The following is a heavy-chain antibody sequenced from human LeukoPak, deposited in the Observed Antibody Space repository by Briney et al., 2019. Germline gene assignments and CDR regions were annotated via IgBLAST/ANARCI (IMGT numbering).Heavy chain of an antibody. V-gene: IGHV3-66*01. CDR2: IYSGGST. J-gene: IGHJ3*02. D-gene: IGHD3-22*01. Sequence: GGSLRLSCAASGFTVSSNYMSWVRQAPGKGLEWVSVIYSGGSTYYADSVKGRFTISRDNSKNTLYLQMNSLRAEDTAVYYCARKIYYYDSSGYHDAFDIWGQGTMVTVSS. CDR1: GFTVSSNY. CDR3: ARKIYYYDSSGYHDAFDI.